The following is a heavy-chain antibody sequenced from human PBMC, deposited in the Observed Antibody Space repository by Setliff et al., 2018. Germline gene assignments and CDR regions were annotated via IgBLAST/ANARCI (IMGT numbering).Heavy chain of an antibody. Sequence: ASVKVSCKASGGTFSNIGISWVRQAPGQGLEWMGGIIPLFGTTNYAQEFQGRVTITTDESTNTAYMELSSLRSEDTAMYYCARERVVVVSATSYHYYMDVWGKGTTVTVSS. J-gene: IGHJ6*03. CDR1: GGTFSNIG. V-gene: IGHV1-69*05. D-gene: IGHD2-15*01. CDR2: IIPLFGTT. CDR3: ARERVVVVSATSYHYYMDV.